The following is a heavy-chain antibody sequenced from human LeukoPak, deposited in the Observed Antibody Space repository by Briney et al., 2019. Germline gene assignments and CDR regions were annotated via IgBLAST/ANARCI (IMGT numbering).Heavy chain of an antibody. V-gene: IGHV3-11*01. CDR1: GFTVGSNY. J-gene: IGHJ3*02. D-gene: IGHD4-23*01. CDR3: ATHRDYGGNYDAFDI. Sequence: GGSLRLSCAASGFTVGSNYMSWVRQAPGKGLEWVSHIRSSGADIRYADSVKGRFTISRDDAKNSLFLQMNSLRAEDTAVYYCATHRDYGGNYDAFDIWGQGTMVTVSS. CDR2: IRSSGADI.